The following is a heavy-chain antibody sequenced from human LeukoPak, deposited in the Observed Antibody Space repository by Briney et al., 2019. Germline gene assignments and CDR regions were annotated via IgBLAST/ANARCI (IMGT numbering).Heavy chain of an antibody. D-gene: IGHD3-22*01. J-gene: IGHJ4*02. V-gene: IGHV4-39*07. CDR3: ARLYYYDSSGYYDRYYFDY. CDR2: MYHSGST. CDR1: GGSISSGDYY. Sequence: SQTLSLTCTVSGGSISSGDYYWSWIRQPPGKGLEWIGSMYHSGSTYYNPSLKSRVIISVDMSKNQFSLKLSSVTAADTAVYYCARLYYYDSSGYYDRYYFDYWGQGTLVTASS.